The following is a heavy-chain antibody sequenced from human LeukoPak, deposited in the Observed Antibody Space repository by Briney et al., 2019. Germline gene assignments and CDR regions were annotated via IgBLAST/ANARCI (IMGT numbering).Heavy chain of an antibody. Sequence: PSETLSLTCTVSGGSISNFYWSWIRQPPGKGLEWIGYIFTGGSTNYNASLKSRVTISIDTSKNQYSLKLSSVTAADTAVYYCARDHGGNDGGVFYFDHWGQGTLVTVSS. D-gene: IGHD4-23*01. CDR3: ARDHGGNDGGVFYFDH. J-gene: IGHJ4*02. CDR2: IFTGGST. V-gene: IGHV4-59*01. CDR1: GGSISNFY.